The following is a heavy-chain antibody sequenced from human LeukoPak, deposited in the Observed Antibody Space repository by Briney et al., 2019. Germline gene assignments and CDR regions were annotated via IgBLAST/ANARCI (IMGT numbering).Heavy chain of an antibody. CDR3: AELGITMIGGV. CDR1: GSNFNTYG. V-gene: IGHV3-30*02. D-gene: IGHD3-10*02. J-gene: IGHJ6*04. CDR2: IRYDETNE. Sequence: GGSLRLSCAASGSNFNTYGMYWVRQAPGKGLEGVAFIRYDETNEYYADSVKGRFTISRDNAKNSLYLQMNSLRAEDTAVYYCAELGITMIGGVWGKGATVTISS.